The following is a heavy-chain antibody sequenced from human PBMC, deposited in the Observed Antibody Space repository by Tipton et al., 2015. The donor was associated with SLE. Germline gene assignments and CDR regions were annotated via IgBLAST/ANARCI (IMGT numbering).Heavy chain of an antibody. D-gene: IGHD3-10*01. CDR3: ARDGTLLWFGALDY. CDR2: IYYSGST. J-gene: IGHJ4*02. CDR1: GGSISSHY. V-gene: IGHV4-59*11. Sequence: TLSLTCTVSGGSISSHYWSWIRQPPGKGLEWIGYIYYSGSTNYNPSLKSRVTISVDTSKNQFSLKLSSVTAADTAVYYCARDGTLLWFGALDYWGQGTLVTVSS.